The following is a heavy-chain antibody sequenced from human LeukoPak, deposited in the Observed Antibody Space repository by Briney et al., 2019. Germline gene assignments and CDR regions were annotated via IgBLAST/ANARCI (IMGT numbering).Heavy chain of an antibody. CDR3: ARGLGGRDDAFDI. CDR1: GGSISSSNW. CDR2: IYHSGST. D-gene: IGHD5-24*01. J-gene: IGHJ3*02. Sequence: SETLSLTRAVSGGSISSSNWWSWVRQPPGKGLECIGEIYHSGSTNYNPSLKSRVTISVDKSKNQFSLKLSSVTAADTAVYYCARGLGGRDDAFDIWGQGTMVTVSS. V-gene: IGHV4-4*02.